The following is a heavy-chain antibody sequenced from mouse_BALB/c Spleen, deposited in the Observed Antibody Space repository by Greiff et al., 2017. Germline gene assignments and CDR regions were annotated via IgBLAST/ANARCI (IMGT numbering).Heavy chain of an antibody. J-gene: IGHJ2*01. CDR3: AREGIYYDYPFDY. CDR2: ISSGSSTI. Sequence: EVKLVESGGGLVQPGGSRKLSCAASGFTFSSFGMHWVRQAPEKGLEWVAYISSGSSTIYYADTVKGRFTISRDNPKNTLFLQMTSLRSEDTAMYYCAREGIYYDYPFDYWGQGTTLTVSS. CDR1: GFTFSSFG. D-gene: IGHD2-4*01. V-gene: IGHV5-17*02.